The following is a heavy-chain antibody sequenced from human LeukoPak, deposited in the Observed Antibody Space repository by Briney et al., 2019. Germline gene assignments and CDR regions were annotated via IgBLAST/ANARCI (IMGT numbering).Heavy chain of an antibody. CDR2: ISSSGSTI. V-gene: IGHV3-11*01. Sequence: PGGSLRLSCAASGFTFSDYYMSWIRQAPGKGLEWVSYISSSGSTIYYADSVKGRFTISRDNVKNSLYLQMNSLRAEDTAVYYCAKGLYYYDSSAFDYWGQGTLVTVSS. D-gene: IGHD3-22*01. CDR1: GFTFSDYY. J-gene: IGHJ4*02. CDR3: AKGLYYYDSSAFDY.